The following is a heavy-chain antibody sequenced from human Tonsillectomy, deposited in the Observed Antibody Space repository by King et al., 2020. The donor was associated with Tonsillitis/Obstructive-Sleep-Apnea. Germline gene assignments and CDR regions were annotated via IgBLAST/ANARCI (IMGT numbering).Heavy chain of an antibody. V-gene: IGHV3-13*04. D-gene: IGHD2-15*01. CDR1: GFTFSSYD. J-gene: IGHJ4*02. CDR3: ARARSSGDCSGGSCYRGTSLDD. CDR2: IGTAGDT. Sequence: QLVESGGGLVQPGGSLRLSCAASGFTFSSYDMHWVRQATGKGLEWVSAIGTAGDTYYPGSVKGRFTISRENAKNSLYLQMNSLRAGDTAVYYCARARSSGDCSGGSCYRGTSLDDGGQGTLVTVSS.